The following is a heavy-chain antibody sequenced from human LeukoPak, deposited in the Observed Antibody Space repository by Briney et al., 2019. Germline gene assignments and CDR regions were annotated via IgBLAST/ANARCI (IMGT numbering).Heavy chain of an antibody. J-gene: IGHJ4*02. CDR2: IYYSGST. V-gene: IGHV4-59*12. Sequence: SESLSLTCTVSGGSISSYYWSWIRQPPGKGLEWIGYIYYSGSTYYNPSLKSRVTISVDTSKNQFSLKLSSVTAADTAVYYCAREEGGKGFDYWGQGTLVTVSS. CDR1: GGSISSYY. D-gene: IGHD4-23*01. CDR3: AREEGGKGFDY.